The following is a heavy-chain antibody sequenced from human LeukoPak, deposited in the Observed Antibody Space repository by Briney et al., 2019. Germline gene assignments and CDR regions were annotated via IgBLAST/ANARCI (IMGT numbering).Heavy chain of an antibody. J-gene: IGHJ4*02. Sequence: SLRLSCAASGFTFSSYGMHWVRQAPGKGLEWMAVTSNDGSNKYYADSVKGRFTISRDNSKNTLYLQMNSLRAEDTAVYYCAKDTGYCSGGSCYWLDYWGQGILVTV. CDR2: TSNDGSNK. D-gene: IGHD2-15*01. CDR1: GFTFSSYG. CDR3: AKDTGYCSGGSCYWLDY. V-gene: IGHV3-30*18.